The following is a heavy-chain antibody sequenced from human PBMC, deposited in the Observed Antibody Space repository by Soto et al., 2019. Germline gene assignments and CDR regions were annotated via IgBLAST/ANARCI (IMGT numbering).Heavy chain of an antibody. CDR3: AREKWSYDFWSGAQDY. D-gene: IGHD3-3*01. J-gene: IGHJ4*02. CDR1: GXTFSSYC. V-gene: IGHV3-74*01. Sequence: GSLRLSCAASGXTFSSYCMDWVRQAPGKGLVWVSRINSDGSSTSYADSVKGRFTISRDNAKNTLYLQMNSLRAEDTALYYCAREKWSYDFWSGAQDYWGQGTLVTVSS. CDR2: INSDGSST.